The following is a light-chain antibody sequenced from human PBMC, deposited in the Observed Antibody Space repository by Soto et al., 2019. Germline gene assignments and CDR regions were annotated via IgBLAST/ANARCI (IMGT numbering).Light chain of an antibody. CDR2: AAS. J-gene: IGKJ1*01. CDR1: QSVSNT. V-gene: IGKV3-15*01. CDR3: QQYHNAGST. Sequence: IVMTQSPATLSVSPGGRASLSCRASQSVSNTLAWYQQKPGQAPMLLIYAASTRAAGIPGRFSGSGSGTEFTLIISRQQYYDCAVYYCQQYHNAGSTFGQGTKVEI.